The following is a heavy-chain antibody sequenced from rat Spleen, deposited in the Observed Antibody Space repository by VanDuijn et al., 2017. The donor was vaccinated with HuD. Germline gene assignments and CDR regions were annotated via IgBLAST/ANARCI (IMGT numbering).Heavy chain of an antibody. V-gene: IGHV5-29*01. D-gene: IGHD1-11*01. J-gene: IGHJ3*01. CDR3: ARLGTEAIGNWFTY. CDR1: GFTFSNYD. Sequence: EVQLVESGGGLVQPGRSMKLSCAASGFTFSNYDMAWVRQAPTKGLEWVGTIIYDGTTSYYRDSVKGRFTISRDNAKSTLYLQMDSLRSEDTATYYCARLGTEAIGNWFTYWGQGTLVTVSS. CDR2: IIYDGTTS.